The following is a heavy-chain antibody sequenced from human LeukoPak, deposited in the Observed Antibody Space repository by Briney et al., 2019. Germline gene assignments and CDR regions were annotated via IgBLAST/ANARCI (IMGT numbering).Heavy chain of an antibody. CDR3: ARGIMRDVSGTSPELFQH. CDR1: GGSISSYY. CDR2: IYYSGST. V-gene: IGHV4-59*01. J-gene: IGHJ1*01. Sequence: PSETLSLTCTVSGGSISSYYWSWIRQPPGKGLEWIGYIYYSGSTNYNPSLKSRVTISVDTSKNQFSLKLSSVTAADTAVYYCARGIMRDVSGTSPELFQHWGQGTLVTVSS. D-gene: IGHD2-15*01.